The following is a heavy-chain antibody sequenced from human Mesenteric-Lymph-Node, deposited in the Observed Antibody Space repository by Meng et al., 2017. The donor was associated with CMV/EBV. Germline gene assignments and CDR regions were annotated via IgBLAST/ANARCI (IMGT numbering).Heavy chain of an antibody. J-gene: IGHJ5*02. CDR2: SIPIFGKT. CDR1: FRTYG. Sequence: FRTYGITWVRQAPGQGLEWMGGSIPIFGKTKSAQKFRDRVTISTDDSSNTAYMELNSLTSDDTAVYYCAREVGVQNWNDEKWFDPWGQGTLVTVSS. V-gene: IGHV1-69*05. D-gene: IGHD1-1*01. CDR3: AREVGVQNWNDEKWFDP.